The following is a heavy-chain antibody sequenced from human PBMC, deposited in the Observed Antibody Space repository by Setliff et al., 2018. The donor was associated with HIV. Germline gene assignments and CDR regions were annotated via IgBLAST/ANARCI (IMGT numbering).Heavy chain of an antibody. CDR2: IYYSGTT. CDR1: SDSIRFYY. J-gene: IGHJ4*02. D-gene: IGHD3-10*01. V-gene: IGHV4-59*04. Sequence: SETLSLTCTVSSDSIRFYYWTWIRQPPGKGLEWIGAIYYSGTTYYNSTLRSRVTISVDTSKNQFSLKLTSVTAADTSVYFCASRLPLSSGSAFAYWGQGTLVTVSS. CDR3: ASRLPLSSGSAFAY.